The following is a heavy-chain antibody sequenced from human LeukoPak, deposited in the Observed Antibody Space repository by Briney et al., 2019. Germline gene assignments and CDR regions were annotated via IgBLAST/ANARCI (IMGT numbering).Heavy chain of an antibody. D-gene: IGHD2-2*02. Sequence: SETLSLTCTVSGGSISSGGYYWSWIRQPPGKGLEWIGYIYHSGSTYYNPSLKSRVTISVDRSKNQFSLKLSSVTAADTAVYYCARDITTNCSSTSCYTVFDYWGQGTLVTVSS. CDR2: IYHSGST. V-gene: IGHV4-30-2*01. CDR1: GGSISSGGYY. CDR3: ARDITTNCSSTSCYTVFDY. J-gene: IGHJ4*02.